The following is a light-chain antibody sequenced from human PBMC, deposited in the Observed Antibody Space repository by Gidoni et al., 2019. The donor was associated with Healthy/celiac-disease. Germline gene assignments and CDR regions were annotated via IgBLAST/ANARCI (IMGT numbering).Light chain of an antibody. Sequence: EIVMTQSPATLSVSPGERATLSCRASQSVSSNLAWYQQKPGQAPRHLIYVASTRATGIPARFSGSGSGTEFTLTISSLQSEDFAVYYCQQYNNWPPSITFGQGTRLEIK. CDR1: QSVSSN. J-gene: IGKJ5*01. CDR3: QQYNNWPPSIT. CDR2: VAS. V-gene: IGKV3-15*01.